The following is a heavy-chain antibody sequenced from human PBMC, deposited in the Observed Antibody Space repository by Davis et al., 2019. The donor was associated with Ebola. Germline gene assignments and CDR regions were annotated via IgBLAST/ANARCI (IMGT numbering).Heavy chain of an antibody. J-gene: IGHJ6*02. CDR1: GFTFSSYA. Sequence: GESLKISCAASGFTFSSYAMHWVRQAPGKGLEWVAVISYDGSNKYYADSVKGRFTISRDNSKNTLYLQMNSLRAEDTAVYYCAKDAGYSNYMGYYYGMDVWGQGTTVTVSS. CDR3: AKDAGYSNYMGYYYGMDV. CDR2: ISYDGSNK. D-gene: IGHD4-11*01. V-gene: IGHV3-30-3*01.